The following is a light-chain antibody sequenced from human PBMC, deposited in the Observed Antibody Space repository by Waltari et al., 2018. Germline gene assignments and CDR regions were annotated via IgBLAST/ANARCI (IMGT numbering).Light chain of an antibody. CDR3: QHYVRLPAT. CDR2: GAS. CDR1: QSVSRA. J-gene: IGKJ1*01. V-gene: IGKV3-20*01. Sequence: EIALTQSPGSLSSSPGERATLSCRASQSVSRALAWYQQKPGQAPRLLIFGASNRATGIPDRFSGSGSETDFSLTSSRLEPEDFAVYYCQHYVRLPATFGRGTKVEIK.